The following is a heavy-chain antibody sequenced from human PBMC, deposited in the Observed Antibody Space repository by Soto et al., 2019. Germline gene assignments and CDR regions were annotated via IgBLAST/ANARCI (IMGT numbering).Heavy chain of an antibody. CDR3: AKGYISRGNFDY. J-gene: IGHJ4*02. D-gene: IGHD3-10*01. CDR2: ISGSGGNT. V-gene: IGHV3-23*01. Sequence: ESGGGLVQPGGSLRLSCAASGFTFSSSAMSWVRQAPGKGLEWVSAISGSGGNTYYADSVKGRFIISRDNSKNTLYLQMNSLRAEDTAVYYCAKGYISRGNFDYWGQGTLVTVSP. CDR1: GFTFSSSA.